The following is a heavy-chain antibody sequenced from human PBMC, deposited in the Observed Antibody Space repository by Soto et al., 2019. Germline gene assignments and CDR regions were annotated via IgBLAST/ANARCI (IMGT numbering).Heavy chain of an antibody. V-gene: IGHV4-59*01. CDR3: ARDQSLYYDSSGYLWGFDP. CDR1: GGSISSYY. J-gene: IGHJ5*02. CDR2: IYYSGST. Sequence: SETLSLTCTVSGGSISSYYWSWIRQPPGKGLEWIGYIYYSGSTNYNPSLKSRVTISVDTSKNQFSLKLSSVTAADTAVYYCARDQSLYYDSSGYLWGFDPWGQGTLVTVSS. D-gene: IGHD3-22*01.